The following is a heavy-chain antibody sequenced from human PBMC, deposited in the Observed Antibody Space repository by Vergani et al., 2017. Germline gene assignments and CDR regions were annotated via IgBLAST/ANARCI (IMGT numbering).Heavy chain of an antibody. D-gene: IGHD3-3*01. J-gene: IGHJ5*02. CDR2: ISSSSSYI. CDR3: ARDRAGGCDFWSGYYRNWFDP. CDR1: GFTFSSYS. V-gene: IGHV3-21*01. Sequence: EVQLVESGGGLVKPGGSLRLSCAASGFTFSSYSMNWVRQAPGKGLEWVSSISSSSSYIYYADSVKGRFTISRDNAKNSLYLQMNSLRAEDTAVYYCARDRAGGCDFWSGYYRNWFDPWGQGTLVTVSS.